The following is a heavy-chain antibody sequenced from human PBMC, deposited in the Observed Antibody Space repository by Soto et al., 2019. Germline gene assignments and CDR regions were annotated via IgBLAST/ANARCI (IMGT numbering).Heavy chain of an antibody. D-gene: IGHD3-9*01. CDR1: GYTFTTYG. V-gene: IGHV1-18*01. CDR3: AHFDWFIDY. J-gene: IGHJ4*02. CDR2: ISAYNGNT. Sequence: ASVKVSCKASGYTFTTYGFSWVRQAPGQGLEWMGWISAYNGNTNYAQKFQGRVTMTTDTSTSTAYMELRSLRAEDTAVYYCAHFDWFIDYWGQGTLVTVSS.